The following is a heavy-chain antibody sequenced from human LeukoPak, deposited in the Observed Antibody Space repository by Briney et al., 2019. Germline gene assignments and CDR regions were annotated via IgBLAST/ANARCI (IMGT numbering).Heavy chain of an antibody. Sequence: PGGSLRLSCSASGYTFSAEIMNWVRQAPGKGLEWISYISSATTTIHYADSVKGRFTISRDNAKNTLYLQMNSLIDEDTAVYYCANQEYYYGSGSYYNPLPFNYWGQGTQVTVSS. CDR1: GYTFSAEI. CDR3: ANQEYYYGSGSYYNPLPFNY. CDR2: ISSATTTI. V-gene: IGHV3-48*02. J-gene: IGHJ4*02. D-gene: IGHD3-10*01.